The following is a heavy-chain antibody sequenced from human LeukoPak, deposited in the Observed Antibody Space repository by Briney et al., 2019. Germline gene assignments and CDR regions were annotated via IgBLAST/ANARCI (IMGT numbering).Heavy chain of an antibody. J-gene: IGHJ3*02. CDR2: ISWNSGSI. V-gene: IGHV3-9*01. Sequence: QAGGSLRLSCAASGFTFDDYAMHWVRQAPGKGLEWVSGISWNSGSIGYADSVKGRFTISRDNAKNSLYLQMNSLRAEDTALYHCARDPSITMGGAFDIWGQGTMVTVSS. CDR3: ARDPSITMGGAFDI. CDR1: GFTFDDYA. D-gene: IGHD3-10*01.